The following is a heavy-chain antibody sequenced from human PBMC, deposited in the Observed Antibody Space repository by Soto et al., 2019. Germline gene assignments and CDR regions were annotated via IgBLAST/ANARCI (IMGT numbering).Heavy chain of an antibody. Sequence: KPSETLSLTCSVSGGSVSSGVYYWSWIRQPPGKGLELIGYISNSGSTNYNPSLKSRVTISVDTSKNQFSLKLSSVTAADTAVYYSARGGRWLDYWGQGTLVTVS. CDR2: ISNSGST. D-gene: IGHD2-15*01. CDR3: ARGGRWLDY. J-gene: IGHJ4*02. V-gene: IGHV4-61*08. CDR1: GGSVSSGVYY.